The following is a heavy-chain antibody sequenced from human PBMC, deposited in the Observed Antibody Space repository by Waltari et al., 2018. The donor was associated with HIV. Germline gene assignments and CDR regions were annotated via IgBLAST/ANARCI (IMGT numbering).Heavy chain of an antibody. D-gene: IGHD2-15*01. CDR1: GFPFSSYG. Sequence: QVQLVESGGGVVQPGRSLRLSCAASGFPFSSYGMHWVRQAPGKGLEWVAVIWYDGSNKYHADSVKGRFTISRDNSKNTLYLQMNSLRAEDTAVYYCARDIGSGGPGSYYYYYGMDVWGQGTTVTVSS. CDR2: IWYDGSNK. CDR3: ARDIGSGGPGSYYYYYGMDV. V-gene: IGHV3-33*01. J-gene: IGHJ6*02.